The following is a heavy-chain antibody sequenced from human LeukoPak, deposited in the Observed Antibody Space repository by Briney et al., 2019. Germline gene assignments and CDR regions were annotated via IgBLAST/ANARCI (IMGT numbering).Heavy chain of an antibody. CDR1: GFTFSTYW. CDR2: IKQDGSEK. J-gene: IGHJ4*02. CDR3: ARVRTTADFDY. V-gene: IGHV3-7*04. Sequence: PGGSLRLSCAASGFTFSTYWMSWVRQAPGKGLEWVANIKQDGSEKYYVDSVKGRLSISRDNAKNSLYLQMNSLRAEDTSIYYCARVRTTADFDYWGQGTLVTASS. D-gene: IGHD4-17*01.